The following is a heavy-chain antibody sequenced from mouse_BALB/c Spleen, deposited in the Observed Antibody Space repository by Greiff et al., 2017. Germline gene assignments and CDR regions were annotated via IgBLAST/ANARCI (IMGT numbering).Heavy chain of an antibody. CDR2: INPSTGYT. J-gene: IGHJ4*01. CDR1: GYSFTSYW. Sequence: QVQLQQSGAELAKPGASVKMSCTASGYSFTSYWMHWVKQRPGQGLEWIGYINPSTGYTEYNQKFKDKATLTADKSSSTAYMQLSSLTSEDSAVYYCASGHYYDYDVWYAMDYWGQGTSVTVSS. D-gene: IGHD2-4*01. CDR3: ASGHYYDYDVWYAMDY. V-gene: IGHV1-7*01.